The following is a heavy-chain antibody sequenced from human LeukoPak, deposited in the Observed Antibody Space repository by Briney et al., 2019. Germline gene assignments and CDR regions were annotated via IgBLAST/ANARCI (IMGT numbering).Heavy chain of an antibody. CDR3: AKTFEYSSSTGEDY. D-gene: IGHD6-6*01. V-gene: IGHV3-53*05. J-gene: IGHJ4*02. CDR2: IYSGGST. Sequence: GGSLRLSCAASEFSVGSNYMTWVRQAPGKGLEWVSLIYSGGSTYYADSVKGRFTISRDNSKNSLYLQMNSLRAEDTALYYCAKTFEYSSSTGEDYWGQGTLVTVSS. CDR1: EFSVGSNY.